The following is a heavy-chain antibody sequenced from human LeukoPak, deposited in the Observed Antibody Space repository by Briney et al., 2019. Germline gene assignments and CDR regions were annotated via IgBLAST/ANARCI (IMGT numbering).Heavy chain of an antibody. Sequence: SETLSLTCVVSGGSISSNNWWNWIRQPPGKGLEWIGEIYHSGSTNYNASLKSRVTISVDKTKNQLSLKMASVTAADTAAYYCARDVGARVPNVWGKGTMVTVSS. V-gene: IGHV4-4*02. CDR2: IYHSGST. CDR3: ARDVGARVPNV. CDR1: GGSISSNNW. J-gene: IGHJ6*04.